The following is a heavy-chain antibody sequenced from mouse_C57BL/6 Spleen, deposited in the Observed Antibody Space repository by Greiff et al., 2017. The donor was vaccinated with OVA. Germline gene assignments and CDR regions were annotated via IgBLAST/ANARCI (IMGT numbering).Heavy chain of an antibody. CDR1: GYTFTEYT. J-gene: IGHJ4*01. D-gene: IGHD2-3*01. CDR3: ARHEERDGSGYYAMDY. CDR2: FYPGSGSI. V-gene: IGHV1-62-2*01. Sequence: QVQLQQSGAELVKPGASVKLSCKASGYTFTEYTIHWVKQRSGQGLEWIGWFYPGSGSIKYNEKFKDKATLTEDKSYSTVYMELSRLTSKDSAVYYCARHEERDGSGYYAMDYWGQGTSVTVSS.